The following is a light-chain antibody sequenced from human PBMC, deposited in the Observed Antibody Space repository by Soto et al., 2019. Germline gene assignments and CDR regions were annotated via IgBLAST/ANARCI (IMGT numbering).Light chain of an antibody. Sequence: EIVMTQSPATLSLSPGERATLSCRASQSVSTNLAWYQQKAGQAPRLLIYAASTRATGIPARCSGSGSGTEFTLTISGLQADDFAVYYCQQYSIWRTFGQGTKVDIK. V-gene: IGKV3-15*01. CDR3: QQYSIWRT. CDR1: QSVSTN. CDR2: AAS. J-gene: IGKJ1*01.